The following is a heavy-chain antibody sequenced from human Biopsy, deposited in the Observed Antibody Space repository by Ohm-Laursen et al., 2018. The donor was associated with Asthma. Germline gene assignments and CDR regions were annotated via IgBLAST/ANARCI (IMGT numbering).Heavy chain of an antibody. CDR1: GASITSSAYY. CDR3: ARTADGDDGFDP. J-gene: IGHJ5*02. CDR2: LHYSGSPYYT. D-gene: IGHD4-17*01. Sequence: SRTLSLTCAVSGASITSSAYYWGWIRQSPGKGLEWLGSLHYSGSPYYTFYNPSLKSRVTMSGDTSNNQFSLSLTAVAAADTAVYYSARTADGDDGFDPWGQGTLVTVSS. V-gene: IGHV4-39*07.